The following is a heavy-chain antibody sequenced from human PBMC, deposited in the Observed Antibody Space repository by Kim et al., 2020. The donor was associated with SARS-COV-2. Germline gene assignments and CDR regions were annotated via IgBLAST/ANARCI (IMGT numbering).Heavy chain of an antibody. CDR1: GGSISSSSYY. CDR2: IYYSGST. J-gene: IGHJ4*02. D-gene: IGHD4-17*01. CDR3: ARQGAYYGDYVPVDY. Sequence: SETLSLTCTVSGGSISSSSYYWGWIRQPPGKGLEWIGSIYYSGSTYYNPSLKSRVTISVDTSKNQFSLKLSSVTAADTAVYYCARQGAYYGDYVPVDYWGQGTLVTVSS. V-gene: IGHV4-39*01.